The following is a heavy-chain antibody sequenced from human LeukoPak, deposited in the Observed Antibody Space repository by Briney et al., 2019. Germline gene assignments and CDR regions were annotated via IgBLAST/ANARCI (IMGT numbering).Heavy chain of an antibody. CDR2: VYYSGTT. CDR3: ARGTLYSGWSYYFDY. CDR1: GVSISLSYYY. D-gene: IGHD6-19*01. V-gene: IGHV4-39*07. J-gene: IGHJ4*02. Sequence: SETLSLTCSVSGVSISLSYYYWGWIRQPPGKALEWIGSVYYSGTTSYNPSLKSRVTISVDMSKNHFSLRLSSVTAADTAMYYCARGTLYSGWSYYFDYWGQGSQVTVSS.